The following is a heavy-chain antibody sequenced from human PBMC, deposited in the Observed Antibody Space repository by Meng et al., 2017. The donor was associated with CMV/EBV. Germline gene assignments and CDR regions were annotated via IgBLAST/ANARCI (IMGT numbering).Heavy chain of an antibody. D-gene: IGHD4-11*01. Sequence: GGSLRLSCAASGFTFSSYGMHWVRQAPGKGLEWVAFIRYDGSNKYYAGSVKGRFTISRDNSKNTLYLQMNSPRAEDTAVYYCAKVMTTVTTPLGYWGQGTLVTVSS. J-gene: IGHJ4*02. V-gene: IGHV3-30*02. CDR1: GFTFSSYG. CDR2: IRYDGSNK. CDR3: AKVMTTVTTPLGY.